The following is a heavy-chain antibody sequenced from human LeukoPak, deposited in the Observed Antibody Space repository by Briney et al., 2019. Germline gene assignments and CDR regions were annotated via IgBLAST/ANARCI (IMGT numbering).Heavy chain of an antibody. CDR2: IYSSGST. CDR3: ARDSYSTSCHDY. Sequence: PSETLSLTCTVSGGSISSYYWSWIRQPAGKGLEWIGRIYSSGSTNYNPSLKGRVTLSVDTSKNEFSLKLSSVTAADTAVYYCARDSYSTSCHDYWGQGILVTVSS. J-gene: IGHJ4*02. CDR1: GGSISSYY. D-gene: IGHD2-2*01. V-gene: IGHV4-4*07.